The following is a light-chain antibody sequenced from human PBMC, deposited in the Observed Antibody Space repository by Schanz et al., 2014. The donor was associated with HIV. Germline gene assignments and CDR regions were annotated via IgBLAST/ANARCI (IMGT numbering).Light chain of an antibody. J-gene: IGKJ3*01. CDR1: QSVSRH. V-gene: IGKV3-20*01. Sequence: EIVLTQSPATLSLSPGERATLSCRASQSVSRHLAWYQQKPGQAPRLLIYDASSRAAGIPDRFSGSGAGTYFTLTISRLEPEDFGVYYCQQYGSSPLTFGPGSKLDVK. CDR3: QQYGSSPLT. CDR2: DAS.